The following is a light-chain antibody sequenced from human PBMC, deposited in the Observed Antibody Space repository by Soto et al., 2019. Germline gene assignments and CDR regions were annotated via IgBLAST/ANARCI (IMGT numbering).Light chain of an antibody. CDR1: QSLSVSY. V-gene: IGKV3-20*01. Sequence: EIVLTHSPGTLSLSPWDIATLSCRASQSLSVSYIAWYQQKPGQAPRLLIYSTSTRAAGIPDRFTGRGSGTHFTLAISRLEPEDFAVYYCHQFGDSPQTFGQGTKVDIK. CDR2: STS. J-gene: IGKJ1*01. CDR3: HQFGDSPQT.